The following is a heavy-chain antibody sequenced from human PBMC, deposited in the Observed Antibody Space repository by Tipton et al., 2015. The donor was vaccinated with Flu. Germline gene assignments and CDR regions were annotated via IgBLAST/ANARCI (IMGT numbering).Heavy chain of an antibody. Sequence: TLSLTCTMSGGSLSSYFWSWIRQPAGKGLEWIGRIYPSGNTNYNPSLQSRVTMSVDTSRNQFSLSLTSVTAADAAIYYCARSGSYHHYYFDLWGRGTLVSVSS. CDR3: ARSGSYHHYYFDL. CDR1: GGSLSSYF. CDR2: IYPSGNT. D-gene: IGHD1-26*01. V-gene: IGHV4-4*07. J-gene: IGHJ2*01.